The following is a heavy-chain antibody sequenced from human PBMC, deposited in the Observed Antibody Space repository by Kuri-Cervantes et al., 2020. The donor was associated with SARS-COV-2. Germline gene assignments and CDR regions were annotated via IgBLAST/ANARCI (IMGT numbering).Heavy chain of an antibody. J-gene: IGHJ5*02. Sequence: SETLSHMCTQAGVAISSGGYYWSWIRGPPGKVLDWFGYLYHSGSTYYNPSLKSRVTISVDRSKNQFSLKLSSVTAADTAVYYCARSPGIAAAGTKWFDPWGQGTLVTVSS. CDR3: ARSPGIAAAGTKWFDP. D-gene: IGHD6-13*01. CDR1: GVAISSGGYY. V-gene: IGHV4-30-2*01. CDR2: LYHSGST.